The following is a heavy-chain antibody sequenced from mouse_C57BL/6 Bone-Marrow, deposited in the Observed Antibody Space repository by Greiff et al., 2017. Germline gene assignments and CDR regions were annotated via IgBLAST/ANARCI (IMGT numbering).Heavy chain of an antibody. Sequence: EVKLVESGGGLVQPGGSLKLSCAASGFTFSDYYMYWVRQTPEKRLEWVAYISNGGGSTYYPDTVKGRFTISRDNAKNTLYLQMSRLKSEDTAMYYCARDGYSWYCDVWGTGTTVTVSS. CDR1: GFTFSDYY. CDR2: ISNGGGST. J-gene: IGHJ1*03. V-gene: IGHV5-12*01. CDR3: ARDGYSWYCDV. D-gene: IGHD1-2*01.